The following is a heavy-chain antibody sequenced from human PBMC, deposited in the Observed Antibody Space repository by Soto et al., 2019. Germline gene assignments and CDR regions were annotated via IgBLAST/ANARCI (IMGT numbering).Heavy chain of an antibody. Sequence: GASVKVSCKASGGTFSSYAISWVRQAPGQGLEWIGGIIPIFGTANYAQKFQGRVTITADESTSTAYMELSSLRSEDTAVYYCARVEPSEGDIVVVPADNWFDPWGQGTLVTVSS. J-gene: IGHJ5*02. CDR2: IIPIFGTA. CDR3: ARVEPSEGDIVVVPADNWFDP. D-gene: IGHD2-2*01. CDR1: GGTFSSYA. V-gene: IGHV1-69*13.